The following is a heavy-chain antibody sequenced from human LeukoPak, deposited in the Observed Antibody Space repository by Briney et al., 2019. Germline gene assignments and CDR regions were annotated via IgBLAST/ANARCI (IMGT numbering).Heavy chain of an antibody. CDR1: GFTFRDAW. Sequence: GGSLRLSCAASGFTFRDAWMTWVRQAPGKGLEWVAVISYDGNYQYYADSVKGRFTISRDTSMNKLYLQMNSLRVEDTAIYFCAKEGGRLVVADFFDYWGQGTLVSVSS. J-gene: IGHJ4*02. CDR2: ISYDGNYQ. V-gene: IGHV3-30*18. CDR3: AKEGGRLVVADFFDY. D-gene: IGHD2-15*01.